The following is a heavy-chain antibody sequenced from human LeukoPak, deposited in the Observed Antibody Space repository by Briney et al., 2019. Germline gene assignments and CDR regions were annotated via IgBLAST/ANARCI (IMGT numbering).Heavy chain of an antibody. CDR3: ARGTTVTTLFY. D-gene: IGHD4-17*01. V-gene: IGHV1-46*01. CDR2: INPSGGST. J-gene: IGHJ4*02. CDR1: GYTFPSYY. Sequence: ASVKVSCKASGYTFPSYYMHWVRQAPGQGLEWMGIINPSGGSTSYAQKFQGRVTMTRDMSTSTAYMELRSLSSDDTAVYYCARGTTVTTLFYWGQGTLVTVSS.